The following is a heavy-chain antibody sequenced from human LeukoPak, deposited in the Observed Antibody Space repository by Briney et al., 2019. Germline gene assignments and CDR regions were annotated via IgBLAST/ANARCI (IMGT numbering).Heavy chain of an antibody. CDR1: GYSISSGYY. CDR3: ARQYYDFWSGSYYYYMDV. J-gene: IGHJ6*03. D-gene: IGHD3-3*01. Sequence: SETLSLTCAVSGYSISSGYYWGCIRQPPGKGLEWIGSIYHSGSTYYKPSLKSRVTISVDTSKNQFSLKLSSVTAADTAVYYCARQYYDFWSGSYYYYMDVWGKGTTVTVSS. CDR2: IYHSGST. V-gene: IGHV4-38-2*01.